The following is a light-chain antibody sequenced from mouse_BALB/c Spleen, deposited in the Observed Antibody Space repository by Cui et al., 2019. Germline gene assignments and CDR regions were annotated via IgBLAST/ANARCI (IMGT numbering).Light chain of an antibody. CDR1: SSVSY. J-gene: IGKJ2*01. Sequence: QIVPTQSPAIMYASPGQKVTITCSASSSVSYMHWFQQKPGTSPKLWIYSTANLASGVPARFSGSGSGTSYSLTISRMEAEDAATYYCQQRSSYPYTFGGGTKLEIK. CDR2: STA. V-gene: IGKV4-57*01. CDR3: QQRSSYPYT.